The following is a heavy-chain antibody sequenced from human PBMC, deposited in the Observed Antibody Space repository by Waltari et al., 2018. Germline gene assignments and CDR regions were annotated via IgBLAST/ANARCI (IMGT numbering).Heavy chain of an antibody. J-gene: IGHJ4*02. V-gene: IGHV3-23*01. CDR1: GFSFMGYA. CDR2: ISGSGATP. CDR3: AKGSRGYTNYFFDY. D-gene: IGHD3-16*02. Sequence: EVQLLESAGGLVQPGGALRLSCEASGFSFMGYAMGLVRQAPGVGLEWVAFISGSGATPFYADSVKGRFTIVRDNSRDTIYLQMNSLRVDDSAVYYCAKGSRGYTNYFFDYWGQGALVTVSS.